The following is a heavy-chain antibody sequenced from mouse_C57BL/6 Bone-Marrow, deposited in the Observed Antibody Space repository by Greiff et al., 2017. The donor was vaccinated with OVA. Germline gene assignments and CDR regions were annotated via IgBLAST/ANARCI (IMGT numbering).Heavy chain of an antibody. V-gene: IGHV1-81*01. J-gene: IGHJ3*01. D-gene: IGHD2-3*01. CDR1: GYTFTSYG. CDR3: ARLAGGYYVPAGFAY. CDR2: IYPRSGNT. Sequence: QVQLQQSGAELARPGASVKLSCKASGYTFTSYGISWVKQRTGQGLEWIGEIYPRSGNTYYNEKFKGKATLTEDKSSSTAYMELRSLTSEDSAVYFSARLAGGYYVPAGFAYWGQGTLVTVSA.